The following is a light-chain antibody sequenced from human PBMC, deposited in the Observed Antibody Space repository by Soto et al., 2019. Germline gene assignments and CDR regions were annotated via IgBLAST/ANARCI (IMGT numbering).Light chain of an antibody. J-gene: IGKJ5*01. Sequence: DIQLTQSPSFLSASIGDRVTITCRVSQGISSYLAWYQQKPGEAPNLLIYASSTLQSGVPSRFSGSGSGTEFTLTISSLQPGDFATYYCQQLNSYPITFGQGTRLEMK. CDR1: QGISSY. CDR3: QQLNSYPIT. CDR2: ASS. V-gene: IGKV1-9*01.